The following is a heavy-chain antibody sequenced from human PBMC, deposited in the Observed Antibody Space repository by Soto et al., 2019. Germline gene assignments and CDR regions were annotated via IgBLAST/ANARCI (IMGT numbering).Heavy chain of an antibody. CDR1: GYTFTSYA. J-gene: IGHJ5*02. CDR3: ARGGRLTGMNP. CDR2: INAGNGNT. V-gene: IGHV1-3*01. Sequence: QVQLVQSGAEVKKPGSSVKVSCKASGYTFTSYAMHWVRQAPGQRLEWMGWINAGNGNTKYSQKFQGRVTITRDTSASTAYMELSSLRSEDTAVYYCARGGRLTGMNPWGQGTLVTVSS. D-gene: IGHD1-20*01.